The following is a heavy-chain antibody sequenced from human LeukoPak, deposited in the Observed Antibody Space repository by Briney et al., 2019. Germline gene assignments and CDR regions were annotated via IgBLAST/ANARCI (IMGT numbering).Heavy chain of an antibody. J-gene: IGHJ4*02. Sequence: TGGSLRLSCAASGFTFSGYWMHWVRQAPGKGLEWVSAISGSGGSTYYADSVKGRFTISRDNSKNTLYLQMNSLRAEDTAVYYCAKARSITMIVVVIREYYFDYWGQGTLVTVSS. CDR1: GFTFSGYW. V-gene: IGHV3-23*01. CDR2: ISGSGGST. CDR3: AKARSITMIVVVIREYYFDY. D-gene: IGHD3-22*01.